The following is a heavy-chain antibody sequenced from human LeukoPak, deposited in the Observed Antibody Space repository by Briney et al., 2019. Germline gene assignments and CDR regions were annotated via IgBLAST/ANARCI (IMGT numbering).Heavy chain of an antibody. D-gene: IGHD1-1*01. CDR1: GYTFTAYY. CDR3: AREGAPQLISYFDP. V-gene: IGHV1-2*02. Sequence: ASVKVSCKASGYTFTAYYIHWVRQAPGQGLEWMGWINPNTGGTNFAQRFQGRVTMTRDTSINTAYMELSSLRSDDTAMYYCAREGAPQLISYFDPWAREPWSPSPQ. J-gene: IGHJ4*02. CDR2: INPNTGGT.